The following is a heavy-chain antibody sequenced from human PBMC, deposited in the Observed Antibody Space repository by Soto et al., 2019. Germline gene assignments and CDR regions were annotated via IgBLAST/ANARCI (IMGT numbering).Heavy chain of an antibody. J-gene: IGHJ6*02. V-gene: IGHV3-30*19. CDR2: ISYDGSNK. CDR3: ARDERVVTAIPYYYYYYGMDV. Sequence: GGSLRLSCAASGFTFSSYGMHWVRQAPGKGLEWVAVISYDGSNKYYADSVKGRFTISRDNSKNTLYLQMNSLRAEDTAVYYCARDERVVTAIPYYYYYYGMDVWGQGTTVTVSS. D-gene: IGHD2-21*02. CDR1: GFTFSSYG.